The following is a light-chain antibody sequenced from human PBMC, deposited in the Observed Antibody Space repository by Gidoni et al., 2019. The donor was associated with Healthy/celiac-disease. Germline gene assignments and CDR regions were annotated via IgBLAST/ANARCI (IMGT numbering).Light chain of an antibody. V-gene: IGKV3-20*01. CDR3: QQYGSSPST. CDR1: QSVSSSY. Sequence: EIVVTQSPGTLSLSPGERATLSCRASQSVSSSYLAWYQQKPGHAPRLLIYGASSRATGIPDRFSGSGSGTDFTLTISRLEPEDFAVYYCQQYGSSPSTFGPGTKVDIK. CDR2: GAS. J-gene: IGKJ3*01.